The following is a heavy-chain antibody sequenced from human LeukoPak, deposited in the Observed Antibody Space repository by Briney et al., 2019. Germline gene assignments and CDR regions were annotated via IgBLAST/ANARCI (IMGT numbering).Heavy chain of an antibody. CDR3: ASALGGQGGH. J-gene: IGHJ4*02. D-gene: IGHD1-26*01. CDR1: GFTFSRYW. Sequence: GGSLRLSCAASGFTFSRYWMHWVRQAPGKGLVWVSLIKDDGSSTTYADSVKGRFTISRDNAKNTLFLQMNSLRADDTAIYYCASALGGQGGHWGQGTLVTVSS. CDR2: IKDDGSST. V-gene: IGHV3-74*03.